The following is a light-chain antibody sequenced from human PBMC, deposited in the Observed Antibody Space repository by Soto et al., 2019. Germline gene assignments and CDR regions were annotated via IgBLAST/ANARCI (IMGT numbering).Light chain of an antibody. CDR1: QSVSNRE. Sequence: IVLKQSPGTLSLSPGERATLSCRASQSVSNREIAGYQQIPGQAPRLLIFGTSNRATGIPDRFSGSGSGTDFTLSISRLEPEDFAVYYCQQYKKWPRTFGHGTMVDI. V-gene: IGKV3-20*01. CDR3: QQYKKWPRT. CDR2: GTS. J-gene: IGKJ1*01.